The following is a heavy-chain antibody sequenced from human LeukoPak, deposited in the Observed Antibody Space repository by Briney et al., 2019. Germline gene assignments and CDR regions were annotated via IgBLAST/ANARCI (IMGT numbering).Heavy chain of an antibody. D-gene: IGHD2-2*01. J-gene: IGHJ4*02. CDR3: AKYCSSTSCYPPGSFDY. CDR2: INHSGST. CDR1: GGSFSGYY. V-gene: IGHV4-34*01. Sequence: PSETLSLTCAVYGGSFSGYYWSWIRQPPGKGLVWIGEINHSGSTNYNPSLKSRVTISVDTSKNQFSLKLSSVTAADTAVYYCAKYCSSTSCYPPGSFDYWGQGTLVTVSS.